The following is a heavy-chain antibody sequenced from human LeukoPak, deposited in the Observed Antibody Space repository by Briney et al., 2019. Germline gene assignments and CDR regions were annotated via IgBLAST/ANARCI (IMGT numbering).Heavy chain of an antibody. CDR2: ISSSGSTI. CDR3: ARDVVRGVYGMDV. V-gene: IGHV3-48*03. Sequence: GGSLRLSCAASGFTFSRDEMNWVGEAPGKGLEWVSYISSSGSTIYYADSVKGRFTISRDNAKNSLYLQMNSLRAEDTAVYYCARDVVRGVYGMDVWGQGTTVTVSS. CDR1: GFTFSRDE. D-gene: IGHD3-10*01. J-gene: IGHJ6*02.